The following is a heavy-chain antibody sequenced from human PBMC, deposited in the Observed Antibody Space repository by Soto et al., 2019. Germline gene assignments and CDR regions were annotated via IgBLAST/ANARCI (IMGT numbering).Heavy chain of an antibody. CDR3: ARIPGITGTPYYYYGMDV. J-gene: IGHJ6*02. CDR2: IFSNDEK. D-gene: IGHD1-20*01. Sequence: QVTLKESGPVLVKPTETLTLTCTVSGFSLSNARMGVSWFRQPPGKALEWLSHIFSNDEKSYSTSLKSRVTISKDTSKSQVVLTMTNMDPVDTDTDYCARIPGITGTPYYYYGMDVWGQGTTVTVSS. V-gene: IGHV2-26*01. CDR1: GFSLSNARMG.